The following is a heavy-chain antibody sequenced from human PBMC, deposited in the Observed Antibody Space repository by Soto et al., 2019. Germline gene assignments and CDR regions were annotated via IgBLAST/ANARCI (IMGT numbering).Heavy chain of an antibody. CDR2: IGPESGAT. CDR3: GRGRSGQIVIFY. CDR1: GYTFTGHY. V-gene: IGHV1-2*02. Sequence: AAVKVSCKTSGYTFTGHYIHWVRQAPQQGPEWMGEIGPESGATRYAQKFRGRVTMTMDTSITTVYMELKNLSPDDTAVYYCGRGRSGQIVIFYWGQGTPVTVSS. J-gene: IGHJ4*02. D-gene: IGHD3-3*02.